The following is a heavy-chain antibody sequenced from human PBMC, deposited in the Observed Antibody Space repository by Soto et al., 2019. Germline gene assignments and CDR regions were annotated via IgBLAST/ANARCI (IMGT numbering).Heavy chain of an antibody. CDR3: ARGGVHAHPRPGYSSGWYYWFDP. J-gene: IGHJ5*02. V-gene: IGHV1-3*01. D-gene: IGHD6-19*01. CDR2: INAGNGNT. Sequence: ASVKVSCKASGYTFTSYAMHRVRQAPGQRLEWMGWINAGNGNTKYPQKFQGRVTITRDTSASTAYMELSSLRSEDTAVYYCARGGVHAHPRPGYSSGWYYWFDPWGQGTLVTVSS. CDR1: GYTFTSYA.